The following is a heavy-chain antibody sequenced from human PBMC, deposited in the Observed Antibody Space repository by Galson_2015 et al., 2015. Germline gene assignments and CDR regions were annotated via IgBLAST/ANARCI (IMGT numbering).Heavy chain of an antibody. CDR3: ARSKNFEQLVHSQLLYYGMDV. J-gene: IGHJ6*02. D-gene: IGHD6-13*01. CDR2: IIPIFGTA. V-gene: IGHV1-69*13. Sequence: SVKVSCKASGGTFSSYAISWVRQAPGQGLEWMGGIIPIFGTANYAQKFQGRVTITADESTSTAYMELSSLRSEDTAVYYCARSKNFEQLVHSQLLYYGMDVWGQGTTVTVSS. CDR1: GGTFSSYA.